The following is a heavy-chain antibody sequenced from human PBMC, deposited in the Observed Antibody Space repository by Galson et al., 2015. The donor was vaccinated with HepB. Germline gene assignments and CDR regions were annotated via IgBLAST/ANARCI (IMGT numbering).Heavy chain of an antibody. V-gene: IGHV3-30*18. CDR3: AKVGYYDSSGYYYYYYYMDV. D-gene: IGHD3-22*01. J-gene: IGHJ6*03. CDR1: GFTFSSYG. Sequence: SLRLSCAASGFTFSSYGMHWVRQAPGKGLEWVAVISYDGSNKYYADSVKGRFTISRDNSKNTLYLQMNSLRAEDTAVYYCAKVGYYDSSGYYYYYYYMDVWGKGTTVTVSS. CDR2: ISYDGSNK.